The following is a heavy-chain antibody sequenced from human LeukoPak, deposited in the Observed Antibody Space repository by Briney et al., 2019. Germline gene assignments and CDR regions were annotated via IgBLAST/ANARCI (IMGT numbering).Heavy chain of an antibody. Sequence: ASVKVSCKASGGTFSSYAISWVRQAPGQGLEWMGGIIPIFGTANYAQKFQGRVTITTDESTSTAYMELSSLRSEDTAVYYCASSGSSGYYYPSPWQSIDYWGQGTLVTVSS. CDR2: IIPIFGTA. CDR3: ASSGSSGYYYPSPWQSIDY. V-gene: IGHV1-69*05. D-gene: IGHD3-22*01. CDR1: GGTFSSYA. J-gene: IGHJ4*02.